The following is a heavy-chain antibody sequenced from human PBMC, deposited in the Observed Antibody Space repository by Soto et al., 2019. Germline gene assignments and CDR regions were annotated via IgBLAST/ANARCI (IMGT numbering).Heavy chain of an antibody. CDR2: ISAHNGNT. Sequence: QVHLVQSGAEAKKPGASVKVSCKASGYTFTSYGITWVRQAPGQGLEWMGWISAHNGNTDYAQKLQGRVIVTRDTSTRTAYMELRSLISDDTAVYYCARGRYGDYWGQGALVTVSS. CDR3: ARGRYGDY. CDR1: GYTFTSYG. V-gene: IGHV1-18*01. J-gene: IGHJ4*02. D-gene: IGHD1-1*01.